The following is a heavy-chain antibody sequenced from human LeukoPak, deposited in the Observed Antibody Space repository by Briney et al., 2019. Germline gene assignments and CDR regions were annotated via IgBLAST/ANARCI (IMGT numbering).Heavy chain of an antibody. CDR1: GGSVSSGSYY. Sequence: PSETLSLTCTVSGGSVSSGSYYWSWIRQPPGKGLEWIGYIYYSGSTNYNPSLKSRVTISVDTSKNQFSLKLSSVTAADTAVYYCARGPLWFYFDYWGQGTLVTVSS. CDR2: IYYSGST. D-gene: IGHD3-10*01. J-gene: IGHJ4*02. CDR3: ARGPLWFYFDY. V-gene: IGHV4-61*01.